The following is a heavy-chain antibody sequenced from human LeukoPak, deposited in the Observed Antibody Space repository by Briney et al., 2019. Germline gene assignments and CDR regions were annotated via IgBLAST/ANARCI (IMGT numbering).Heavy chain of an antibody. J-gene: IGHJ4*02. CDR1: GFTFSNYG. CDR3: AKGGSGSGWNYFDY. D-gene: IGHD6-19*01. CDR2: ISFDGSNK. V-gene: IGHV3-30*18. Sequence: PGGSLRLSCAASGFTFSNYGMHWVRQTPGKGLEWVAVISFDGSNKYYADSVKGRFTTSRDNSKNTLYLQTNSLRAEDTAVYYCAKGGSGSGWNYFDYWGQGTLVTVSS.